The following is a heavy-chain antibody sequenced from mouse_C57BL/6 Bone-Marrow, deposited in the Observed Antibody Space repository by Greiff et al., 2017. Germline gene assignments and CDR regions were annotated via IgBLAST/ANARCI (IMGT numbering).Heavy chain of an antibody. V-gene: IGHV1-26*01. CDR1: GYTFTDYY. CDR2: INPNNGGT. J-gene: IGHJ2*01. CDR3: AKPPYGSRTYYFDY. Sequence: VQLQQSGPELVKPGASVKISCKASGYTFTDYYMNWVKQSHGKSLEWIGDINPNNGGTSYNQKFKGKATLTVDKSSSTAYMELRSLTSEDSAVYYCAKPPYGSRTYYFDYWGQGTTLTVSS. D-gene: IGHD1-1*01.